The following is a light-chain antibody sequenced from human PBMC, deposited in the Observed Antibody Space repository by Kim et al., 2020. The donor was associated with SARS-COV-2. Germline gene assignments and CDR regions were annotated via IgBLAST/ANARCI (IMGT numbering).Light chain of an antibody. V-gene: IGLV4-69*01. Sequence: QLVLTQSPSASASLGASVKLTCTLSSGHSSSAIAWHQQQPEKGPRYLMTLNSDGSHSKGDGIPDRFSGSSSGAERYLTISSLQSEDEADYYCQTWGTGIRVFGGGTKLTVL. CDR1: SGHSSSA. J-gene: IGLJ3*02. CDR3: QTWGTGIRV. CDR2: LNSDGSH.